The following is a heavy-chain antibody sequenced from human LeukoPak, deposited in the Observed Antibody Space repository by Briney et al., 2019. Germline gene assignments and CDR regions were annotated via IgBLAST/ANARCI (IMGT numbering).Heavy chain of an antibody. V-gene: IGHV1-45*02. Sequence: ASVKVSCKASGYTFTNYYIHWVRQAPGQALEWMGWITPFNGNTNYAQKFQDRVTITRDRSMSTAYMELSSLRSEDTAMYYCARWDGNDAFDIWGQGTMVTVSS. D-gene: IGHD1-1*01. J-gene: IGHJ3*02. CDR2: ITPFNGNT. CDR3: ARWDGNDAFDI. CDR1: GYTFTNYY.